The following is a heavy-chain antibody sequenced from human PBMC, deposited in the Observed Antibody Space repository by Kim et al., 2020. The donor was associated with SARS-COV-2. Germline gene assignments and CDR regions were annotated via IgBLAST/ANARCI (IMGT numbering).Heavy chain of an antibody. V-gene: IGHV3-48*03. CDR2: IIGSGTTI. CDR3: ARGPNYSPFDY. J-gene: IGHJ4*02. CDR1: GFTFSSYE. Sequence: GGSRRLSCAASGFTFSSYEMNWVRQAPGNGLEWVSYIIGSGTTIYYADSVRGRFTISRDNDKNSLYLQMNSLRAEDTAVYDCARGPNYSPFDYWGQGTLVTVSS. D-gene: IGHD4-4*01.